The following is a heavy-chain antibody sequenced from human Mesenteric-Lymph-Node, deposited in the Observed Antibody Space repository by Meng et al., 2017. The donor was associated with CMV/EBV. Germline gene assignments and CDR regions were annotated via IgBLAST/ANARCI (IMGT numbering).Heavy chain of an antibody. J-gene: IGHJ5*02. CDR1: GFTFSSYW. CDR3: TRDAADSRSPAWFDP. D-gene: IGHD2/OR15-2a*01. Sequence: GESLKISCAASGFTFSSYWMHWVRQAPGKGLVWVSRINNDGRTTSYADSVKGRFTISRDNAKNTVYLQMNSLRAEDTAVYYCTRDAADSRSPAWFDPWGQGTLVTVLL. V-gene: IGHV3-74*01. CDR2: INNDGRTT.